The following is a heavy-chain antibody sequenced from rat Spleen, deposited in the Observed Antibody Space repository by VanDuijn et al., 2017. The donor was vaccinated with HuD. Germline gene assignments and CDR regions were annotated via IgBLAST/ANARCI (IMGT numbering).Heavy chain of an antibody. J-gene: IGHJ4*01. CDR3: AREDPIDSLGGYHLDA. V-gene: IGHV2-30*01. CDR2: IWTGGST. D-gene: IGHD1-12*01. Sequence: QVQLKESGPGLVQPSQTLSLTCTVSGFSLTSYNVHWVRQPTGKGLEWMGVIWTGGSTDYNSALKSRLSISRDTSKSQVFLKMNSLQTEDIATYYCAREDPIDSLGGYHLDAWGQGASVTVSS. CDR1: GFSLTSYN.